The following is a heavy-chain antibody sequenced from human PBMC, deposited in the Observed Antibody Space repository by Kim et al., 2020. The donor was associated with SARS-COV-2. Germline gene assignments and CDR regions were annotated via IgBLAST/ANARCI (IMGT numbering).Heavy chain of an antibody. Sequence: GGSLRLSCKASRFTFSAYDMNWVRQAPGKGLEWVSYISSRGSVIHYSDSVKGSFTISRNNAKNSMYLQMQSQRAEDTALYYCATLLIPAGDYWGRGTLVTVSS. V-gene: IGHV3-48*03. CDR1: RFTFSAYD. CDR2: ISSRGSVI. J-gene: IGHJ4*02. CDR3: ATLLIPAGDY. D-gene: IGHD6-19*01.